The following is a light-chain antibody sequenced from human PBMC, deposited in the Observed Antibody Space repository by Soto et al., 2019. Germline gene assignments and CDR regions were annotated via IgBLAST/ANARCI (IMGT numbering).Light chain of an antibody. Sequence: QSVLTQPPSASGSPGQSVTISCTGTSSDVGAYKYVSWYQQYPGKAPKLMIYEVSKRPSGVPDRFSGSKSGNTAALTVSGLQAEDEADYYGTSYVGSNIWVFGGGTQLTVL. CDR2: EVS. V-gene: IGLV2-8*01. CDR3: TSYVGSNIWV. CDR1: SSDVGAYKY. J-gene: IGLJ3*02.